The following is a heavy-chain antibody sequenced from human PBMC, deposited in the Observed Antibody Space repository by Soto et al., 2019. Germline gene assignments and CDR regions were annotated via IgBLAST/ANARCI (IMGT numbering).Heavy chain of an antibody. Sequence: QVQLVQSGAEVKKPGSSVKVSCKASGGTFSSYAISWVRQAPGQGLEWMGGIIPIFGTANYAQKFQGRVTITADESTSTAYMELSSLRSEDTAVYYGASREGAVPSLGDAFDLWGQGTMVTVSS. D-gene: IGHD6-19*01. CDR1: GGTFSSYA. CDR3: ASREGAVPSLGDAFDL. V-gene: IGHV1-69*01. J-gene: IGHJ3*01. CDR2: IIPIFGTA.